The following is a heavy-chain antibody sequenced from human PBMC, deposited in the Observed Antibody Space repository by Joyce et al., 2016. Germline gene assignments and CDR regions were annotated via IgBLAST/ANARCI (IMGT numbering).Heavy chain of an antibody. Sequence: QVQLVESGGGVVQPGRSLRLSCAASGFSFTSHIMYWVRQAPGKGLEWVAGVSYDGSNTYYADSMMGRFTVSRDNSKNTLYLQMNSLRVEDTAVYYCARDNPSRGCIDYWGQGTLVTVSS. CDR2: VSYDGSNT. J-gene: IGHJ4*02. CDR3: ARDNPSRGCIDY. D-gene: IGHD6-19*01. CDR1: GFSFTSHI. V-gene: IGHV3-30-3*01.